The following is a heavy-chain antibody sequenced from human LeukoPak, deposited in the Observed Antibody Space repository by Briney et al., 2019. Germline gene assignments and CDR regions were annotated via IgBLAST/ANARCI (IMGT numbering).Heavy chain of an antibody. CDR1: GFTVSSNY. J-gene: IGHJ4*02. Sequence: GGSLRLSCAASGFTVSSNYMSWVRQAPGKGLEWVSVIYSGGSTYYADSVKGRFTISSDNSKNTLYLQMNSLRAEDTAVYYCAREAGSYGDDYYFDYWGQGTLVTVSS. CDR2: IYSGGST. V-gene: IGHV3-53*01. CDR3: AREAGSYGDDYYFDY. D-gene: IGHD1-26*01.